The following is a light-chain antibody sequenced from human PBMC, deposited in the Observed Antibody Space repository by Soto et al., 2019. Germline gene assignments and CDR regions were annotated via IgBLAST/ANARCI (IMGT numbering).Light chain of an antibody. Sequence: TQLTQSPSFLSASVGARVTITCRASQDVSRSLGWYQQKAGKAPKLLISAASTLHSGVPSRFSGSGSDTDFTLTISNLQPEDCATYYCQQLWTYPLTFGGGTKVEIK. J-gene: IGKJ4*01. CDR2: AAS. CDR1: QDVSRS. V-gene: IGKV1-9*01. CDR3: QQLWTYPLT.